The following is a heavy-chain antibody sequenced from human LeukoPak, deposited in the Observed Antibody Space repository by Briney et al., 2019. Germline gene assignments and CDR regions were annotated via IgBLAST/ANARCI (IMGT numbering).Heavy chain of an antibody. V-gene: IGHV1-69*05. D-gene: IGHD3-3*01. CDR2: IIPIFGTA. CDR3: ARGVNDYDFWSGHEGLDY. Sequence: SVKVSCKASGGTFSSYAISWVRQAPGQGLEWMGGIIPIFGTANYAQKFQGRVTITTDESTSTAYMELSSLRSEDTAVYYCARGVNDYDFWSGHEGLDYWGQGTLVTVSS. J-gene: IGHJ4*02. CDR1: GGTFSSYA.